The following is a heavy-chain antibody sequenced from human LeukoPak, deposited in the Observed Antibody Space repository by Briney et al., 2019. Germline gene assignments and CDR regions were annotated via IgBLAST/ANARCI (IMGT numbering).Heavy chain of an antibody. CDR3: ARGDYDSSGFWFDP. CDR2: IYYSGST. V-gene: IGHV4-30-4*01. Sequence: PSETLSLTCTVSGGSISSGDYYWSWIRQPPGKGLEWIGYIYYSGSTYYNPSLKSRVTISVDTSKNQFSLKLSSVTAADTAVYYCARGDYDSSGFWFDPWGQGTLVTVSS. J-gene: IGHJ5*02. CDR1: GGSISSGDYY. D-gene: IGHD3-22*01.